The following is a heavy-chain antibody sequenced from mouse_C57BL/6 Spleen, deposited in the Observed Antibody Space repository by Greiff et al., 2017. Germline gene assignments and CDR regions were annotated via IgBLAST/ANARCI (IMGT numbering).Heavy chain of an antibody. D-gene: IGHD1-1*01. CDR1: GFTFSDYY. CDR3: ARQGDYAFDY. J-gene: IGHJ2*01. CDR2: ISNGGGST. V-gene: IGHV5-12*01. Sequence: EVQGVESGGGLVQPGGSLKLSCAASGFTFSDYYMYWVRQTPEKRLEWVAYISNGGGSTYYPDTVKGRFTISRDNAKNTLYLQMSRLKSEDTAMYYCARQGDYAFDYWGQGTTLTVSS.